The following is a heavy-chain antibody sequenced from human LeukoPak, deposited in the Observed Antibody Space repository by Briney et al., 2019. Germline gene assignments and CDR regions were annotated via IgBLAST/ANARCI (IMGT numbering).Heavy chain of an antibody. D-gene: IGHD5-12*01. CDR1: GFTFSSYW. CDR2: IKQDGSEK. Sequence: GGSLRLSCAASGFTFSSYWMSWVRQAPGKGLEWVANIKQDGSEKYYVDSVKGRFTISRGNAKNSLYLQMNSLRAEDTAVYYCARAPTLVATANYDYWGQGTLVTVSS. CDR3: ARAPTLVATANYDY. J-gene: IGHJ4*02. V-gene: IGHV3-7*01.